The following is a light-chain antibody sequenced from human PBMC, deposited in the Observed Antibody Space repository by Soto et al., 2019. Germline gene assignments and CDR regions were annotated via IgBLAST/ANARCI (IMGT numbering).Light chain of an antibody. CDR1: QDISNY. V-gene: IGKV1-33*01. Sequence: DIQMTQSPSSLSASVGDRVTITCQASQDISNYLNWYQQKPGKAPKLLIYDASNLETGVPSRFSGSGSGTDFTFTFTISSLQPEDIATYYCQQYDNLPYTFGQGTKLEIK. CDR3: QQYDNLPYT. CDR2: DAS. J-gene: IGKJ2*01.